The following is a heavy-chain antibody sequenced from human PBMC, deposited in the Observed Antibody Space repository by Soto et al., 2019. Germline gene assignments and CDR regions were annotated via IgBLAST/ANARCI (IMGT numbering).Heavy chain of an antibody. V-gene: IGHV5-51*01. Sequence: KVSCKASGGTFSSYAISWVRQAPGQGLEWMGIIYPGDSDTRYSPSFQGQVTISADKSISTAYLQWSSLKASDTAMYYCARLYSSGWYYWGQGTLVTVSS. D-gene: IGHD6-19*01. CDR3: ARLYSSGWYY. CDR2: IYPGDSDT. J-gene: IGHJ4*02. CDR1: GGTFSSYA.